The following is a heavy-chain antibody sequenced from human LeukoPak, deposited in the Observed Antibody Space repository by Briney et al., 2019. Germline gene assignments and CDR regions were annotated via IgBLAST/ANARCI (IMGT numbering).Heavy chain of an antibody. Sequence: PRGSLRLSCAASGFIFGSYDMHWVRQPTGKGLEWVSAISTAGDTYYPGSVKGRFTISRENAKNSLYLQMNSLRDGDTAVYYCAIWAWGSGYVRGQGTLVTVSS. V-gene: IGHV3-13*01. CDR2: ISTAGDT. J-gene: IGHJ4*02. CDR1: GFIFGSYD. D-gene: IGHD3-16*01. CDR3: AIWAWGSGYV.